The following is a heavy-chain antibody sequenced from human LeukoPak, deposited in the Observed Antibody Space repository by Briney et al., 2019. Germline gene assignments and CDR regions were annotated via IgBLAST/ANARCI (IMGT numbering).Heavy chain of an antibody. Sequence: SVKVSCKASGGTFSSYAISWVRQAPGQGLEWMGGIIPIFGTANYAQKFQGRVTITADESTSTAYMELSRLTSDDTAVYYCARAGPFYSGNYLGFWGQGTLVTVSS. CDR3: ARAGPFYSGNYLGF. CDR2: IIPIFGTA. D-gene: IGHD1-26*01. V-gene: IGHV1-69*01. CDR1: GGTFSSYA. J-gene: IGHJ4*02.